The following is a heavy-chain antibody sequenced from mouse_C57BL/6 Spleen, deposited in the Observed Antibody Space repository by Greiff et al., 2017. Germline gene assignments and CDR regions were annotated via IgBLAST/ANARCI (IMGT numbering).Heavy chain of an antibody. Sequence: QVQLQQSGAELVRPGASVTLSCKASGYTFTDYEMHWVKQTPVHGLEWIGAIDPETGGTAYNQKFKGKAILTADNSSRTAYMELRSLTSEDSAVYYCTLRLPGDFAYWGQGTLVTVSA. CDR2: IDPETGGT. D-gene: IGHD3-3*01. J-gene: IGHJ3*01. V-gene: IGHV1-15*01. CDR3: TLRLPGDFAY. CDR1: GYTFTDYE.